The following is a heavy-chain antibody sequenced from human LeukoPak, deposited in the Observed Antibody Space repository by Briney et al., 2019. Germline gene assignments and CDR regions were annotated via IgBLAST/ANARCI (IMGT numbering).Heavy chain of an antibody. CDR2: ISSSGTTK. D-gene: IGHD2/OR15-2a*01. J-gene: IGHJ3*01. V-gene: IGHV3-48*03. Sequence: GGSLSRYCAASGFTFSSYANNWVRQGPGKGLEWVSYISSSGTTKYYADSVKGQFTLSRDNAKKSLSLQMNSLRAEDTAIYYCARSNRDAFDLWGQETVVTVSS. CDR1: GFTFSSYA. CDR3: ARSNRDAFDL.